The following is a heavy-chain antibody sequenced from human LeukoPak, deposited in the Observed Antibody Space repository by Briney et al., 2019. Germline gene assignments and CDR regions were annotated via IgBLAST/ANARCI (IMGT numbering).Heavy chain of an antibody. V-gene: IGHV5-51*01. J-gene: IGHJ4*02. D-gene: IGHD1-26*01. Sequence: GESLKISCQGSEYSFATYWIAWLRQMPGKGLEWMGIIYPSDSDTRYSPSFQGQVTISADKSIKTAYLQLRSLKASDTAMYYCAGPLQGIVGATGFDYWGQGTLVTVPS. CDR2: IYPSDSDT. CDR3: AGPLQGIVGATGFDY. CDR1: EYSFATYW.